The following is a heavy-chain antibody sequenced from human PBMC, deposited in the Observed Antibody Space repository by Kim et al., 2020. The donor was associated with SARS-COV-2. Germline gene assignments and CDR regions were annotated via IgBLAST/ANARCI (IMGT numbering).Heavy chain of an antibody. D-gene: IGHD3-9*01. CDR1: GDPVNGYY. Sequence: SETLSLTCAVYGDPVNGYYWSWIRQPPGKGLEWIGEINYDRSTNYKPSLKSRVTMSLDSSKSQFSLRLTSLTAADTAVYYCARGRYFDWLFHQSPHYFDYGGRGNLVPVPS. J-gene: IGHJ4*02. CDR2: INYDRST. V-gene: IGHV4-34*01. CDR3: ARGRYFDWLFHQSPHYFDY.